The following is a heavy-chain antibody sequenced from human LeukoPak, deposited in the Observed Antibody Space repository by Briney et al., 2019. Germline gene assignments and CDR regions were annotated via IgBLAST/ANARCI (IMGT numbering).Heavy chain of an antibody. J-gene: IGHJ4*02. CDR2: ISGNSVTI. V-gene: IGHV3-23*01. CDR3: AKMLRGADSFDL. Sequence: GESLRLSCTASGSTFSTYPMTWVRQAPGQGLEWVSAISGNSVTIYYADSVKGRFTISRDNSKNTLYLQMYSLRAEDTAVYYCAKMLRGADSFDLWGQGTLVTVSS. CDR1: GSTFSTYP. D-gene: IGHD3-16*01.